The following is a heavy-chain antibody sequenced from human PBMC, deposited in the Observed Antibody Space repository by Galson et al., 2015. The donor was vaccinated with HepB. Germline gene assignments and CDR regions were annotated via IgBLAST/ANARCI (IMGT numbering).Heavy chain of an antibody. CDR1: GYSFTSYW. CDR2: IYPGDSDT. D-gene: IGHD5-24*01. V-gene: IGHV5-51*01. J-gene: IGHJ4*02. CDR3: ARRPAGLGEKEMATIPGPVDY. Sequence: QSGAEVKKPGESLKISCKGSGYSFTSYWIGWVRQMPGKGLEWMGIIYPGDSDTRYSPSFQGQVTISADKSISTAYLQWSSLKASDTAMYYCARRPAGLGEKEMATIPGPVDYWGQGTLVTVSS.